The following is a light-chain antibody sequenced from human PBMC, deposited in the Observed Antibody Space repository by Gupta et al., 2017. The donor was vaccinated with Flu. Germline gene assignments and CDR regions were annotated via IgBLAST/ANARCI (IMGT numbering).Light chain of an antibody. CDR1: SSNIGSNY. CDR2: RNN. Sequence: QSVLTQPPSASGTPGQRVTISCSGSSSNIGSNYVYWYQQLPGTAPNLLIYRNNQRPSGVPDRFSGSKSGTSASLAISGLRSEDEADYYCAAWDDSLSGRGVFGGGTKLTAL. CDR3: AAWDDSLSGRGV. V-gene: IGLV1-47*01. J-gene: IGLJ2*01.